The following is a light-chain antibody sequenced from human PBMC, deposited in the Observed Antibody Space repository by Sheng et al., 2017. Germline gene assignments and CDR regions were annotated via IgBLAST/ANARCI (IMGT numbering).Light chain of an antibody. V-gene: IGKV1-27*01. Sequence: IRMTQSPSSFSASTGDRVTITCRASQGISSYLAWYQQKPGKVPKLLIYAASTLQSGVPSRFSGSGSGTDFTLTISSLQPEDVATYYCQKYNSAPPGTFGPGTKVDIK. CDR2: AAS. CDR1: QGISSY. CDR3: QKYNSAPPGT. J-gene: IGKJ3*01.